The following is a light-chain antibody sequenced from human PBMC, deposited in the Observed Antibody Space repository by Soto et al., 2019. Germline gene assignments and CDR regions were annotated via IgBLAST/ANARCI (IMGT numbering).Light chain of an antibody. Sequence: QSVLTRPPSASGSPGQSVTISCTGTPSDVGASNYVSWYQQQPGKAPKLMISEVSKRPSGVPDRFAGSKSGNTASLTVSGLQAEDEADYYCSSSAGTKNMVFGAGTKVTVL. J-gene: IGLJ1*01. V-gene: IGLV2-8*01. CDR2: EVS. CDR1: PSDVGASNY. CDR3: SSSAGTKNMV.